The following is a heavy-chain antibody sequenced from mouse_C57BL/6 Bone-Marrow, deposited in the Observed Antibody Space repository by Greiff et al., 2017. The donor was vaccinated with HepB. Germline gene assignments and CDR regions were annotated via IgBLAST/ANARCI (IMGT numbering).Heavy chain of an antibody. J-gene: IGHJ4*01. CDR2: IWRGGST. V-gene: IGHV2-5*01. D-gene: IGHD2-2*01. Sequence: VQRVESGPGLVQPSQSLSITCTVSGFSLTSYGVHWVRQSPGKGLEWLGVIWRGGSTDYNAAFMSRLSITKDNSKSQVFFKMNSLQADDTAIYYCAKGLWLRRTPHYYAMDYWGQGTSVTVSS. CDR1: GFSLTSYG. CDR3: AKGLWLRRTPHYYAMDY.